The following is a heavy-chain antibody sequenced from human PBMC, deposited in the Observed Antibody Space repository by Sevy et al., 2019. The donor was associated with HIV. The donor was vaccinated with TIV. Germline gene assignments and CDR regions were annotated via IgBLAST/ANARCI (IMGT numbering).Heavy chain of an antibody. CDR1: GFTFSSYG. Sequence: GGSLRLSCAASGFTFSSYGMHWVRQAPGKGLEWLAVISYDGSNKYYADSVKGRFTISRDNSKNMLYLQMNSLRAEDTAVYYCTKGRSNRVLRFLEWFLGYFDYWGQGTLVTVSS. D-gene: IGHD3-3*01. CDR2: ISYDGSNK. V-gene: IGHV3-30*18. J-gene: IGHJ4*02. CDR3: TKGRSNRVLRFLEWFLGYFDY.